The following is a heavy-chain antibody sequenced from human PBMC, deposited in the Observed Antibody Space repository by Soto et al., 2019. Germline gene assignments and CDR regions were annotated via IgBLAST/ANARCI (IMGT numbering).Heavy chain of an antibody. J-gene: IGHJ4*02. CDR2: IYPGDSDT. CDR1: GYSFTSYW. Sequence: GESLKISCKGSGYSFTSYWIGWVRQMPGKGLEWMGIIYPGDSDTRYSPSFQGKVTITGDTSVSTAYMELSSLRAEDTAVYYCARAVAVPESFDCWGQGTLVTVSS. CDR3: ARAVAVPESFDC. V-gene: IGHV5-51*01. D-gene: IGHD6-19*01.